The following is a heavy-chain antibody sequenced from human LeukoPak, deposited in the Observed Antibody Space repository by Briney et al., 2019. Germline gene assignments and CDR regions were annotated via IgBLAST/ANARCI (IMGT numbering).Heavy chain of an antibody. J-gene: IGHJ5*02. CDR1: GYTFTGYY. CDR2: INPNSGGT. CDR3: AREGRIAVAGRGPLDP. V-gene: IGHV1-2*02. D-gene: IGHD6-19*01. Sequence: ASVKVSCKASGYTFTGYYMHWVRQAPGQGLEWMGWINPNSGGTNYAQKFQGRVTMTRDTSISTAYMELSRLRSGDTAVYYCAREGRIAVAGRGPLDPWGQGTLVTVSS.